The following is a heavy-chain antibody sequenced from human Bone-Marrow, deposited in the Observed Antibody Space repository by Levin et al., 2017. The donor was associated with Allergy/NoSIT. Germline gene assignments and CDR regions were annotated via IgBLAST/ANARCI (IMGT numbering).Heavy chain of an antibody. J-gene: IGHJ4*02. V-gene: IGHV3-48*02. D-gene: IGHD3-9*01. CDR3: ARDHITIFSLYFDY. CDR1: GFTFSSHS. Sequence: LSLTCAASGFTFSSHSMNWDRQAPGKGLEWVSYISTTSSTIYYADSVKGRFTISRDNAKNSLYLQMNSLRDEDTAVYYCARDHITIFSLYFDYWGPGTLVTVSS. CDR2: ISTTSSTI.